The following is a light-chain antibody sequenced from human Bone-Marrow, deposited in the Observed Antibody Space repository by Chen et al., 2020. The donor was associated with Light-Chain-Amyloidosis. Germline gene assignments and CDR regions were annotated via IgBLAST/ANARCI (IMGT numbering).Light chain of an antibody. CDR3: PVWDRSSDRPV. CDR1: NIGSTS. J-gene: IGLJ3*02. CDR2: DDT. Sequence: SYVLTQPSSVSVAPGQTATIACGGNNIGSTSVHWYQQTPGQAPLLVVYDDTDRPSGLPERFSGSNSGNTATLTISRVEAGDESYYDCPVWDRSSDRPVFGGGTKLTVL. V-gene: IGLV3-21*02.